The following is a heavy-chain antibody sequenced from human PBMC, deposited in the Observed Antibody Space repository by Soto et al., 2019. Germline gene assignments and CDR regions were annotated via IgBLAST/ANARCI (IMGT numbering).Heavy chain of an antibody. Sequence: VASVKVSCKASGYTFTSYYMHWVQQAPGQGLEWMGIINPSGGSTSYAQKFQGRVTMTRDTSTSTVYMELSSLRSEDTAVYYCARVWVPRGHGDYGDYDGFDIWGQGTRVTVSS. CDR3: ARVWVPRGHGDYGDYDGFDI. J-gene: IGHJ3*02. CDR1: GYTFTSYY. D-gene: IGHD4-17*01. CDR2: INPSGGST. V-gene: IGHV1-46*03.